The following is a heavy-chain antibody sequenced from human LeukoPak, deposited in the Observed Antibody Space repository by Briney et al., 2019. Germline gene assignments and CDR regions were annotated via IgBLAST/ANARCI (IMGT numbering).Heavy chain of an antibody. V-gene: IGHV3-53*01. Sequence: GGSLRLSCAASGFTVSSNYMSWVRQAPGKGLEWVSVIYSGGSTYYADSVKGRFTISRDNSKNTLYLQMNSLRAEDTAVYYCARGPRSQYGMDVWGQGTTVTVSS. J-gene: IGHJ6*02. CDR1: GFTVSSNY. CDR3: ARGPRSQYGMDV. CDR2: IYSGGST.